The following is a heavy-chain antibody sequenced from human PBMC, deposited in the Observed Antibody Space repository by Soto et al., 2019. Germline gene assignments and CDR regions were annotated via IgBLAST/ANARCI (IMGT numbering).Heavy chain of an antibody. J-gene: IGHJ6*02. Sequence: SVKVSCKASGGTFSSYAISWVRQAPGQGLEWMGGIIPIFGTANYAQKFQGRVTITADESTSTAYMELSSLRSEDTAMYYCARLRSRFLEWPHMDVWGQGTTVTVSS. CDR2: IIPIFGTA. D-gene: IGHD3-3*01. CDR3: ARLRSRFLEWPHMDV. V-gene: IGHV1-69*13. CDR1: GGTFSSYA.